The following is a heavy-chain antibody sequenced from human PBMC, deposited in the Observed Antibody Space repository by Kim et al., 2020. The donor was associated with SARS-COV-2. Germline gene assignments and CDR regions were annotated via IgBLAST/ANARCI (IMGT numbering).Heavy chain of an antibody. CDR2: IYSGGSST. J-gene: IGHJ4*02. Sequence: GGSLRLSCAASGFTFSSYAMSWVRQAPGKGLEWVSVIYSGGSSTYYADSVKGRFTISRDNSKNTLYLQMNSLRAEDTAVYYCAKSGKPEQLFLNYWGQGTLVTVSS. CDR3: AKSGKPEQLFLNY. V-gene: IGHV3-23*03. D-gene: IGHD6-6*01. CDR1: GFTFSSYA.